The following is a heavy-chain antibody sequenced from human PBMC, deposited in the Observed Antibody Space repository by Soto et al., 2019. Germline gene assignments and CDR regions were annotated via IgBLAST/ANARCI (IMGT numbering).Heavy chain of an antibody. CDR1: GPTSIPYY. D-gene: IGHD5-12*01. V-gene: IGHV1-2*02. CDR2: IDPKSGGT. CDR3: ARVSVDVPE. J-gene: IGHJ4*02. Sequence: QLVQSGAEVKKPGASVRVSCKTSGPTSIPYYFHWVRQPPGQGLEWMGWIDPKSGGTTYEQKFLGRVTMTRDTSINTAYMDLNRLTSDDTAVYYCARVSVDVPEWGQGTLITVSS.